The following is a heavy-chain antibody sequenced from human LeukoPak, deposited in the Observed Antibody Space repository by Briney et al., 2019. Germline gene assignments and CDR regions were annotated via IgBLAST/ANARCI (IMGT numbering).Heavy chain of an antibody. V-gene: IGHV3-43D*03. CDR3: AKGFGWDVDTASYFDY. Sequence: PGGSLRLSCAASGFTFDDYAMHWVRQAPGKGLEWVSLISWDGGSTYYADSVKGRFTISRDNSKNSLYLQMNSLRAEDTALYYCAKGFGWDVDTASYFDYWGQGTLVTVSS. CDR1: GFTFDDYA. D-gene: IGHD5-18*01. J-gene: IGHJ4*02. CDR2: ISWDGGST.